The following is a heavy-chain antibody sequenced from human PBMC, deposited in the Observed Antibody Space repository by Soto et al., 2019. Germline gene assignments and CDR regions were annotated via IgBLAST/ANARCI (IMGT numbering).Heavy chain of an antibody. D-gene: IGHD3-22*01. V-gene: IGHV1-18*04. CDR3: ERDRLRGYDNCGLYS. CDR2: IKPANGNR. Sequence: QVQLVQSGSQLRQPGTSVKVLCEASGYSFQYYGIHWVRQAPGQGLQWMGWIKPANGNRNYAQKFEDRITMTMDTPTNSMSLEVRRLTFNDTAMYYCERDRLRGYDNCGLYSWGQGTLVTVSS. J-gene: IGHJ4*02. CDR1: GYSFQYYG.